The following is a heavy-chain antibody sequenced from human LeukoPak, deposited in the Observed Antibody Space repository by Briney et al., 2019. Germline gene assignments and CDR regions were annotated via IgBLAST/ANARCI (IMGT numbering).Heavy chain of an antibody. CDR1: GYTFTNYG. CDR3: ARDLRSSSVYYFDY. Sequence: ASVKVSCKASGYTFTNYGISLVRQAPGQGLEWMAWINPYNGDTNFAQKLQGRVTVTTDTSTSTAYMELRSLRSDDTAVYYCARDLRSSSVYYFDYWGQGTLVTVSS. J-gene: IGHJ4*02. V-gene: IGHV1-18*01. CDR2: INPYNGDT. D-gene: IGHD6-6*01.